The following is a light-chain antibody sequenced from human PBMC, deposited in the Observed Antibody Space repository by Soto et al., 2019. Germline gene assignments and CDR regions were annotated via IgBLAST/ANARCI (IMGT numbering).Light chain of an antibody. CDR3: QQYNSYST. CDR1: QSISSW. Sequence: DIQMTQTPSTLSASVGDRVTITCRASQSISSWLAWYQQKPGKAPKLLIYKSSSLESGVPSSFSGSGSGTECTLTISSLQPDDFATYYCQQYNSYSTFGQGTKLEIK. J-gene: IGKJ2*01. CDR2: KSS. V-gene: IGKV1-5*03.